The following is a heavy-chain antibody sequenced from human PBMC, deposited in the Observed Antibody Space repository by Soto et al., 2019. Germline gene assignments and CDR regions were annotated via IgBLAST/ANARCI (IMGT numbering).Heavy chain of an antibody. D-gene: IGHD1-26*01. CDR3: ARDPLYSGSYSKAFDI. J-gene: IGHJ3*02. V-gene: IGHV1-46*01. CDR1: GYTFTSYY. Sequence: ASVKVSCKASGYTFTSYYMHWVRQAPGQGLEWMGIINPSGGSTSYAQKFQGRVTMTRDTSTSTVYMELSSLRSEDTAVYYCARDPLYSGSYSKAFDIWGQGTMVTVSS. CDR2: INPSGGST.